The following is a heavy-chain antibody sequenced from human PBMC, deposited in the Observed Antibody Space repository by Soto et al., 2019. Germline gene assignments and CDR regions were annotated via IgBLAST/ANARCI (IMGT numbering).Heavy chain of an antibody. Sequence: EVQLVESGGGLVKPGGSLRLSCAASGFTFSSYSMNWVRQAPGKGLEWVSSISSSSSYIYYADSVKGRFTISRDNAKNSVYLQMNSLRVEDTAVYYCASGRYSAGWYPDYFDSWGQGTLVTVSS. J-gene: IGHJ4*02. CDR1: GFTFSSYS. CDR3: ASGRYSAGWYPDYFDS. V-gene: IGHV3-21*04. D-gene: IGHD6-19*01. CDR2: ISSSSSYI.